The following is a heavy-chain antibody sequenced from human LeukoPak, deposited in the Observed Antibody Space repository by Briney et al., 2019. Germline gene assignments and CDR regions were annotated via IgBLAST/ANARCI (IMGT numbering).Heavy chain of an antibody. CDR2: IYHSGST. V-gene: IGHV4-30-2*01. Sequence: SETLSLTCAVSGGSISSGGYSWSWIRQPPGKGLEWIGYIYHSGSTYYNPSLKSRVTISVDTSKNQFSLKLSSVTAADTAVYYCARHALGSIVATRLKAFDIWGQGTMVTVSS. CDR3: ARHALGSIVATRLKAFDI. CDR1: GGSISSGGYS. J-gene: IGHJ3*02. D-gene: IGHD5-12*01.